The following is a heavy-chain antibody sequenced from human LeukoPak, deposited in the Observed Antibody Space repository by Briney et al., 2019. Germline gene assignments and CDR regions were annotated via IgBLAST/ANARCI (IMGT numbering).Heavy chain of an antibody. Sequence: SETLSLTCNVSGSSITSGYYWGWIRQPPGKGLEWIGSIYHYGNTFYNPSLRSRVTISVDTSKNQLSLRLNSVTAADTAVYYCARAEGANNWNFDLWGRGTLLSVSS. CDR3: ARAEGANNWNFDL. J-gene: IGHJ2*01. D-gene: IGHD3-16*01. V-gene: IGHV4-38-2*02. CDR1: GSSITSGYY. CDR2: IYHYGNT.